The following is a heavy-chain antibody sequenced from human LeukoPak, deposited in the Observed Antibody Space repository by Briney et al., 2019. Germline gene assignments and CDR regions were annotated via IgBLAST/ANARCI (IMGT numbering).Heavy chain of an antibody. Sequence: GGSLRLSCTASGFTFSSYWMSWVRQAPGKGLEWVANIKKDGSEKYYVDSVKGRFTISRDNAKTSLYLQMNSLRAEDTAVYYCARSRWLQSGAPFDYWGQGTLVTVSS. CDR2: IKKDGSEK. D-gene: IGHD5-24*01. J-gene: IGHJ4*02. CDR3: ARSRWLQSGAPFDY. V-gene: IGHV3-7*01. CDR1: GFTFSSYW.